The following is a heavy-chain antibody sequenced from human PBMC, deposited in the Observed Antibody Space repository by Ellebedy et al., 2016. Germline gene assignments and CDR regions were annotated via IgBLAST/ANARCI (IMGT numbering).Heavy chain of an antibody. V-gene: IGHV1-46*01. CDR2: IDANGGNT. CDR1: GYSFTRYH. CDR3: ARELASTYYFDY. D-gene: IGHD2-2*01. J-gene: IGHJ4*02. Sequence: ASVKVSCKASGYSFTRYHVHWVRQAPGQGLEWMGVIDANGGNTHFAQNFRGRVTVTRDTSTSTVYMEVSGLRSEDTAVYYCARELASTYYFDYWGQGTLVTVSS.